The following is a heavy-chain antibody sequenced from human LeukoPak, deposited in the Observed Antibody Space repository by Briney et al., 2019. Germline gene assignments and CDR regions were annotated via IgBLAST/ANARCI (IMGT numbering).Heavy chain of an antibody. CDR2: ISSSSSTI. D-gene: IGHD6-19*01. CDR3: ARDLGKSGWSTFDY. V-gene: IGHV3-48*01. J-gene: IGHJ4*02. CDR1: GFTFSSYS. Sequence: GSLRLSCAASGFTFSSYSMNWVRPAPGKGLEWVSYISSSSSTIYYADSVKGRFTISRDNAKNSLYLQMNSLRAEDTAVYYCARDLGKSGWSTFDYWGQGTLVTVSS.